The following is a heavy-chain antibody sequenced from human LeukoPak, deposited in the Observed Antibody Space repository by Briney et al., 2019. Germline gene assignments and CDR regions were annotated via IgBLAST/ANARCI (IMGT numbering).Heavy chain of an antibody. J-gene: IGHJ4*02. V-gene: IGHV3-7*04. CDR3: ARDKVTGDSYFDC. D-gene: IGHD1-20*01. CDR1: GFTFSNYW. CDR2: IKQDGSEK. Sequence: GGSLRLSCAASGFTFSNYWMSWVRQAPGKGLEGVANIKQDGSEKYYVDSVKGRFTISRDNAKNSLYPQLNSLRAEDSAVYYCARDKVTGDSYFDCWGQGTLVTVSS.